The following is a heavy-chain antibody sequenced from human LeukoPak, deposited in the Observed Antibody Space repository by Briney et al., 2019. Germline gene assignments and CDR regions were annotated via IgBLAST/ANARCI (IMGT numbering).Heavy chain of an antibody. CDR3: ARDKAFYGDYSAGAFDI. Sequence: PSETLSLTCTVSGGSSSSYYWSWIRQPPGKALEWIGYIYYSGSTNYNPSLKSRVTISVDTSKNQFSLKLSSVTAADTAVYYCARDKAFYGDYSAGAFDIWGQGTMVTVSS. CDR2: IYYSGST. V-gene: IGHV4-59*01. J-gene: IGHJ3*02. D-gene: IGHD4-17*01. CDR1: GGSSSSYY.